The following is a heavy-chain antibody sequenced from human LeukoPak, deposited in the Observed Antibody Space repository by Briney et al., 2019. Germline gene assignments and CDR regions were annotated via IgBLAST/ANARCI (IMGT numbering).Heavy chain of an antibody. CDR2: ISWSSGSI. D-gene: IGHD2-15*01. CDR1: GFTFDDYA. Sequence: GGSLRLSCAASGFTFDDYAMHWVRQAPGKGLEWVSGISWSSGSIGYADSVKGRFTISRDNAKNSLYLQMNSLRAEDMALYYCAKSSDCSGGSCTNYFDYWGQGTLVTVSS. CDR3: AKSSDCSGGSCTNYFDY. J-gene: IGHJ4*02. V-gene: IGHV3-9*03.